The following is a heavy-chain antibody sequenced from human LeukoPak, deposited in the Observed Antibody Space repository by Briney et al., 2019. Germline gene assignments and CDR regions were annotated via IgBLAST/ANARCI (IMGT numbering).Heavy chain of an antibody. D-gene: IGHD3-16*02. J-gene: IGHJ3*02. CDR2: IQYDGRNE. CDR1: GFTFSAYG. V-gene: IGHV3-30*02. CDR3: ARDTYYDYVWGSYRPDAFDI. Sequence: GGSLRLSCAAPGFTFSAYGMHWVRQAPGKGLEWVAFIQYDGRNEYYADSVKGRFTISRDNSKNSLYLQMNSLRAEDTAVYYCARDTYYDYVWGSYRPDAFDIWGQGTMVTVSS.